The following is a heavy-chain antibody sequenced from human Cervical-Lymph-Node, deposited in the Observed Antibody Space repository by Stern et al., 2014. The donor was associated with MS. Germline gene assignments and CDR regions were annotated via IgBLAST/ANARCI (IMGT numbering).Heavy chain of an antibody. Sequence: QVQLVQSGAEVKKPGASVKVSCKTSGYTFTDSFMHWVRQAPGQGFEWMGVINPTSGDTTYSQMFQGRVTMTREKSTNTLYLDLTSLRPEDTALYYCARDPMDRYDGRYFRYFDYWGQGTQVTVSS. CDR3: ARDPMDRYDGRYFRYFDY. CDR1: GYTFTDSF. J-gene: IGHJ4*01. V-gene: IGHV1-46*01. D-gene: IGHD3-16*02. CDR2: INPTSGDT.